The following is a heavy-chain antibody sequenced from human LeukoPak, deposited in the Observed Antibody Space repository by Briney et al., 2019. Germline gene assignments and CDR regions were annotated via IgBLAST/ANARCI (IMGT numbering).Heavy chain of an antibody. CDR2: MNPNSGGT. CDR1: GYTFTGYY. CDR3: AREVASGSWDY. V-gene: IGHV1-2*02. D-gene: IGHD3-10*01. Sequence: ASVKVSCKASGYTFTGYYIHWVRQAPGQGLEWMGWMNPNSGGTNYAQKFQGRATMTRDTSISTAYVDLTSLRSDDTAVYYCAREVASGSWDYWGQGTLVTFSS. J-gene: IGHJ4*02.